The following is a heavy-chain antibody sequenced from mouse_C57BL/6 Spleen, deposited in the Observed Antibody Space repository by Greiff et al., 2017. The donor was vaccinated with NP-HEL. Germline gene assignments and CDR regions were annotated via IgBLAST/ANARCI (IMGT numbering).Heavy chain of an antibody. D-gene: IGHD2-1*01. V-gene: IGHV1-82*01. Sequence: QVQLQQSGPELVKPGASVKISCKASGYAFSSSWMNWVKQRPGKGLEWIGRIYPGDGDTNYNGKFKGKDTLTADKSSRQAYMQLSSLTSEDTAVYFCARDYGNSYCDVWGTGTTVTVSS. CDR2: IYPGDGDT. J-gene: IGHJ1*03. CDR3: ARDYGNSYCDV. CDR1: GYAFSSSW.